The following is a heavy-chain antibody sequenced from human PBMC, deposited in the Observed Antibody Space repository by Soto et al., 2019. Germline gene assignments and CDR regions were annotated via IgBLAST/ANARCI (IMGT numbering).Heavy chain of an antibody. CDR2: IYYSGNT. D-gene: IGHD3-10*01. Sequence: PSETLSLTCTVSGGSISSSIYYWGWLRQPPGKELEWIGSIYYSGNTNYNPSLKSRVTISVDTSKNQFSLKLSSVTAADTAVYYCARAPRGNYGYPSYFDYWGQGTLVTVSS. CDR1: GGSISSSIYY. CDR3: ARAPRGNYGYPSYFDY. J-gene: IGHJ4*02. V-gene: IGHV4-39*07.